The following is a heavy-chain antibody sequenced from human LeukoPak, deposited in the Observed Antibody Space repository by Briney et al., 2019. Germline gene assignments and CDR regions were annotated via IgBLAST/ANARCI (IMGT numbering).Heavy chain of an antibody. CDR1: GFTFNSFA. CDR3: ARGKGAYDNSVYEFDY. J-gene: IGHJ4*02. D-gene: IGHD3-22*01. Sequence: GGSLRLSCAASGFTFNSFAMHWVRQAPGKGLEWVAVISYDGSTKYYADSVKGRFTISRDNSKNTLYLQMNSLRAEDTAVYYCARGKGAYDNSVYEFDYWGQGTLVTVS. CDR2: ISYDGSTK. V-gene: IGHV3-30-3*01.